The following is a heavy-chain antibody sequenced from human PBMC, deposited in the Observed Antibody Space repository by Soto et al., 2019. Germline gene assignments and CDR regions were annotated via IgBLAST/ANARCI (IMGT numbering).Heavy chain of an antibody. Sequence: SETLSLTCAVSGYSISSCYYWGWIRQRPGKGLEWIGSIYHSGSTYYNPSLKSRVTISVDTSKNQFSLKLSSVAAADTAVYYCAGASGYYGSGSYWAFDIWGQGTIVTLSS. V-gene: IGHV4-38-2*01. CDR2: IYHSGST. CDR1: GYSISSCYY. D-gene: IGHD3-10*01. CDR3: AGASGYYGSGSYWAFDI. J-gene: IGHJ3*02.